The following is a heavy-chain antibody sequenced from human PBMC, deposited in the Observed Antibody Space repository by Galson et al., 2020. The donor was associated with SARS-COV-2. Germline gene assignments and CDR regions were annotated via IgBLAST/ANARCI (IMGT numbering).Heavy chain of an antibody. V-gene: IGHV1-69*13. CDR2: IIPIFGTA. D-gene: IGHD2-15*01. CDR3: ARGYWSSGGSCCRDYYGMDV. Sequence: SVKVSCKASGGTFSSYAISWVRQAPGQGLEWMGGIIPIFGTANYAQKFQGRVTITADESTSTAYMELSSLRSEDTAVYYCARGYWSSGGSCCRDYYGMDVWGQGTTVTVSS. J-gene: IGHJ6*02. CDR1: GGTFSSYA.